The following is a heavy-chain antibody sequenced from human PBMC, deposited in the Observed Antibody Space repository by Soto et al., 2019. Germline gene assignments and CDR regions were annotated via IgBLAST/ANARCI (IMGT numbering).Heavy chain of an antibody. D-gene: IGHD2-8*01. CDR1: GFSFNNYY. CDR3: LDGVYY. CDR2: INRDSSII. V-gene: IGHV3-48*01. Sequence: EEQLVESGGGLVQPGGSLRLSCAASGFSFNNYYMNWVRQPPGKGLEWVASINRDSSIIHYADSVRGRFTISRDNAQNSPYLHMNRLRAYNTAGFFCLDGVYYVGQGTLVTVSS. J-gene: IGHJ4*02.